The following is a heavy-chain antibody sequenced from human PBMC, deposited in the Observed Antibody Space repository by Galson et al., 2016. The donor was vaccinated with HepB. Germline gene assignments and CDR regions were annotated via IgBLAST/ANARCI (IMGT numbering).Heavy chain of an antibody. J-gene: IGHJ3*01. CDR1: GYTFTDYG. D-gene: IGHD4-17*01. Sequence: SVKVSCKASGYTFTDYGINWVRQAPGQGLEWMGWITTHNGDTNYAQSFQGRVTMTRDTSTSTAYMHLRSLRSDDTAVYYCAREGTNDFGDYDAFDLWGQGTMVTVSS. CDR3: AREGTNDFGDYDAFDL. CDR2: ITTHNGDT. V-gene: IGHV1-18*01.